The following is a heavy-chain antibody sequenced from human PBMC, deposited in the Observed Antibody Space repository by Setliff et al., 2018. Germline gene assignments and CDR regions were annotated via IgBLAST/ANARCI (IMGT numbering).Heavy chain of an antibody. CDR2: IWGDGGTK. Sequence: GGSLRLSCAASGFTFSSYGMHWVRQAPGKGLEWVAVIWGDGGTKYHADSVKGRFTISRDNSKNTLYLQMNSLRAKDTAVYYCARDQGSYGYRAFDSWGQGTLVTVSS. D-gene: IGHD3-16*01. J-gene: IGHJ4*02. CDR1: GFTFSSYG. V-gene: IGHV3-33*01. CDR3: ARDQGSYGYRAFDS.